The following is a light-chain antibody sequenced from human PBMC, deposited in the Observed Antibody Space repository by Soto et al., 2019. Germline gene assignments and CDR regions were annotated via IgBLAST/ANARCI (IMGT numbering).Light chain of an antibody. CDR3: QVWDSSSDHVV. Sequence: SYELTQPPSVSVAPGQTARVTCGGNNIESKSVHWYQQKPGQAPVLVVHDDRDRPSGIPERFSGSNSGNMATLTISRVEAGDEADYSCQVWDSSSDHVVFGGGTKLTVL. CDR2: DDR. J-gene: IGLJ2*01. V-gene: IGLV3-21*02. CDR1: NIESKS.